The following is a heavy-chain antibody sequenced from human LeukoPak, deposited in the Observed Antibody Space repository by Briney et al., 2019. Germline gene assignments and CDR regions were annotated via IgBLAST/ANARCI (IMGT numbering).Heavy chain of an antibody. D-gene: IGHD6-19*01. V-gene: IGHV4-59*01. CDR1: GGSISSYH. CDR2: IYNSGST. Sequence: PSETLSLTCTVSGGSISSYHWSWIRQPPGKGLEWIGYIYNSGSTNYNPSLKSRVTISVGTSKNQFSLILSSVTAADTAVYYCAREGIAVEWGQGTLVTVSS. CDR3: AREGIAVE. J-gene: IGHJ4*02.